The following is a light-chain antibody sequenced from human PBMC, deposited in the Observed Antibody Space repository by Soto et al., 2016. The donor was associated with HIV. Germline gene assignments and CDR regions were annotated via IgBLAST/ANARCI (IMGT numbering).Light chain of an antibody. CDR2: KVS. CDR1: QSLVHTDGTTY. Sequence: DVVMTQSPLSLPVTLGQPASISCRSSQSLVHTDGTTYLHWFQQRPGQSPRRLIYKVSNRDSGVPDRFSDGGSGTDFTLRISRVEAEDVGVYYCMQGTYWPLTFGGGTKVEIK. CDR3: MQGTYWPLT. J-gene: IGKJ4*01. V-gene: IGKV2-30*02.